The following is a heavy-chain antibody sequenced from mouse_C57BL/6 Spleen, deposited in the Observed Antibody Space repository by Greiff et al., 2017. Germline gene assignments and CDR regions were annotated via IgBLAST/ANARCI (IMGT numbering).Heavy chain of an antibody. CDR2: IYPGGGYT. V-gene: IGHV1-63*01. CDR1: GYTFTNYW. D-gene: IGHD1-1*01. Sequence: QVQLQQSGAELVRPGTSVKMSCKASGYTFTNYWIGWAKQRPGHGLEWIGYIYPGGGYTNYNEKFKGKATLTADNSSSTAYMQFSSLTSEDSAIYYFASYGGSRSWFAYWGQGTLVTVSA. J-gene: IGHJ3*01. CDR3: ASYGGSRSWFAY.